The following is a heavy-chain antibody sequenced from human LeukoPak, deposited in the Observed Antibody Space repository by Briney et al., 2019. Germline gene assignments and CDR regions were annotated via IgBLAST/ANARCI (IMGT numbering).Heavy chain of an antibody. V-gene: IGHV4-34*01. CDR2: INHSGST. D-gene: IGHD4-17*01. CDR1: GGSFSGYY. CDR3: ATHDDYGDDPQELDAFDI. J-gene: IGHJ3*02. Sequence: SETLSLTCAVYGGSFSGYYWSWIRQPPGKGLEWIGEINHSGSTNYNPSLKSRVTISVDTSKNQFSLKLSSVTAADTAVYYCATHDDYGDDPQELDAFDIRGQGTMVTVSS.